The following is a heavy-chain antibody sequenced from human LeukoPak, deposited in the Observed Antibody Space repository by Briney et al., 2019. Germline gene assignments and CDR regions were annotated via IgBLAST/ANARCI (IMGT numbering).Heavy chain of an antibody. Sequence: GRSLRLSCAASGFTFDDYAMHWVRQAPGKGLEWVSGISWNSGSIGYADSVKGRFTISRDNAKNSLYLQMNSLRVEDMALYYCAKGGGYLLHNWFDPWGQGTLVTVSS. D-gene: IGHD3-16*01. CDR3: AKGGGYLLHNWFDP. V-gene: IGHV3-9*03. J-gene: IGHJ5*02. CDR2: ISWNSGSI. CDR1: GFTFDDYA.